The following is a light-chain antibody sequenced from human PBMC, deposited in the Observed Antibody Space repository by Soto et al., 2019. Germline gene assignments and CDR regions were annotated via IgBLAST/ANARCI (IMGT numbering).Light chain of an antibody. V-gene: IGLV1-40*01. Sequence: QLVLTQPPSVSGAPGQRVTISCTGSSSNIGAGYDVHWYQQLPGTAPKLLIYGNSNRPSGVPDRFSGSKPGTSASLAITGLQAEDEADYYCQSYDSSLSGVVFGGGTKLTVL. CDR3: QSYDSSLSGVV. J-gene: IGLJ2*01. CDR2: GNS. CDR1: SSNIGAGYD.